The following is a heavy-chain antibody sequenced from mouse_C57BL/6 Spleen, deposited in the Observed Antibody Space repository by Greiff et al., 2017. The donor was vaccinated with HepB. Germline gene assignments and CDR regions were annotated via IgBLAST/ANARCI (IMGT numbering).Heavy chain of an antibody. CDR3: TTHSYGSERWFAY. J-gene: IGHJ3*01. CDR2: IDPEDGDT. D-gene: IGHD1-1*01. CDR1: GFNIKDYY. V-gene: IGHV14-1*01. Sequence: LVESGAELVRPGASVKLSCTASGFNIKDYYMHWVKQRPEQGLEWIGRIDPEDGDTEYAPKFQGKATMTADTSSNTAYLQLSSLTSEDTAVYYCTTHSYGSERWFAYWGQGTLVTVSA.